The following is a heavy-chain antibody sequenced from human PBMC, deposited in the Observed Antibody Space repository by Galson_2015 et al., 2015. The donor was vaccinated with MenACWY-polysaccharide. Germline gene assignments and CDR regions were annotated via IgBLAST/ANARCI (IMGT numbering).Heavy chain of an antibody. CDR1: GGSVSSTTDY. J-gene: IGHJ5*01. V-gene: IGHV4-61*01. CDR2: MSFNGRA. CDR3: AREPTDSGSFGWFDS. Sequence: SETLSLTCTVSGGSVSSTTDYWSWLRQPPGKGLEWIGYMSFNGRANRSPSLKSRVTISLDTSKNQFSLRLTSVTAADTATYYCAREPTDSGSFGWFDSWGQGTLVTVSP. D-gene: IGHD1-26*01.